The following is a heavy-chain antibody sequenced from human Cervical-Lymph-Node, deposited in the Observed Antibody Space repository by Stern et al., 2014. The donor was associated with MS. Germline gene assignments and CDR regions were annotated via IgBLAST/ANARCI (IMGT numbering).Heavy chain of an antibody. CDR2: ISSSGKSI. CDR1: GLPLRSYS. V-gene: IGHV3-21*01. CDR3: ASRGCSDGVCSFDY. D-gene: IGHD2-8*01. J-gene: IGHJ4*02. Sequence: EVQLVASGGGLVTAGESLRLSCEASGLPLRSYSMNCVRPAPGKGLEWVSSISSSGKSIYYADSVKGRVTISRDDATTSLYLQMNSLRAEDTAVYYCASRGCSDGVCSFDYWGQGTLVTVSS.